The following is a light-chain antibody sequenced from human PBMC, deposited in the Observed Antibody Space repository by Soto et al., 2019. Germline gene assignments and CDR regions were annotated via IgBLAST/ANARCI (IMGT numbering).Light chain of an antibody. J-gene: IGKJ5*01. CDR1: QSVSRN. Sequence: EIVMTQSPATLSASPGERVTFSCRASQSVSRNLAWYQQKPGHGPRFLIYGASSRATGIPDRFSGSGSGTEFTLTITGLQSEDFAVYYCQQYQKWPPITFGQGTRLDIK. CDR2: GAS. V-gene: IGKV3-15*01. CDR3: QQYQKWPPIT.